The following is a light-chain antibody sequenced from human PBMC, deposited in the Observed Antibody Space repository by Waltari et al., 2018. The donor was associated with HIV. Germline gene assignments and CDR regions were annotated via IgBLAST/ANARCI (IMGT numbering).Light chain of an antibody. V-gene: IGLV6-57*03. Sequence: NFMLTQPHSVSESPGKTVTISCTRSSGSIASKYVQWYQQRPGRAPTTVIYEDKQRPSGVPDRFSGSIDSSSNSASLTISGLKTEDEADYYCQSYDSTNRVFGGGTKLTVL. CDR2: EDK. CDR3: QSYDSTNRV. CDR1: SGSIASKY. J-gene: IGLJ3*02.